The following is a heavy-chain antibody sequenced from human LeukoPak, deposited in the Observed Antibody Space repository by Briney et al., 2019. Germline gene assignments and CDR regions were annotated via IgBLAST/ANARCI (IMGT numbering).Heavy chain of an antibody. Sequence: GASVKVSCKASGGTFSSYAISWVRQAPGQGLEWMGGIIPIFGTANYAQKFQGRVTITADESTSTAYMELSSLRSEDTAVYYCARGGPGGALFYYYYMDVWGKGTTVTVSS. D-gene: IGHD3-16*01. V-gene: IGHV1-69*13. CDR3: ARGGPGGALFYYYYMDV. CDR1: GGTFSSYA. J-gene: IGHJ6*03. CDR2: IIPIFGTA.